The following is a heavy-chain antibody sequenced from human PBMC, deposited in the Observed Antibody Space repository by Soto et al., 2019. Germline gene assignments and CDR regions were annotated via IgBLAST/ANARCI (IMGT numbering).Heavy chain of an antibody. D-gene: IGHD2-15*01. CDR2: IGPYEGVT. CDR1: GYSFNDSG. V-gene: IGHV1-18*01. Sequence: QVQLEQSGAEVKKPGASVRVSCKASGYSFNDSGMSWVRQAPGQGLEWMGWIGPYEGVTNHAQTFQGRVTMTVDTSTTTADMELRSLRSDDTAIYYCARCYCSVGSCYTCWHFDLWGPGTLVTVTA. J-gene: IGHJ2*01. CDR3: ARCYCSVGSCYTCWHFDL.